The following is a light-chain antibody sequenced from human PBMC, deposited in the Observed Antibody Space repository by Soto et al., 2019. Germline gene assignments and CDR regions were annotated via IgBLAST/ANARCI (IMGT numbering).Light chain of an antibody. CDR3: SSYTSSSTS. CDR1: SSDVGGYNY. CDR2: DVS. V-gene: IGLV2-14*01. Sequence: QSVLTQPASVSGSPGQSITISCTGTSSDVGGYNYVSWYQQHPGKAPKLMIYDVSNRPSGVSNRFSGSKSGNTASLTISGLQAEDEAGYYCSSYTSSSTSFGTGTKVTVL. J-gene: IGLJ1*01.